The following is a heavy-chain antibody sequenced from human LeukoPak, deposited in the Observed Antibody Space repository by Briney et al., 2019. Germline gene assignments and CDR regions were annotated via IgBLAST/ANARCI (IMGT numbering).Heavy chain of an antibody. V-gene: IGHV1-2*02. CDR2: INPNNGDT. D-gene: IGHD2-21*01. J-gene: IGHJ4*02. CDR1: GYTFTSQY. Sequence: ASVKVSCKASGYTFTSQYMHWVRQAPGQGLEWMGWINPNNGDTKYAQRFLGRVTMTRDTSTTTAYMELSSLRSDDTAVYFCASYPRSIPTPPFDYWGQGTLVTVSS. CDR3: ASYPRSIPTPPFDY.